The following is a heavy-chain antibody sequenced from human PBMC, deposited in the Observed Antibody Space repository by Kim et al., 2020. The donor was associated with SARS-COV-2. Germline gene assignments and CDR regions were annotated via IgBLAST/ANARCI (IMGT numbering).Heavy chain of an antibody. V-gene: IGHV3-15*01. CDR2: IKRNSDGGTT. D-gene: IGHD1-26*01. CDR1: GFTFSDAW. CDR3: TVVRPRSGSYTDY. J-gene: IGHJ4*02. Sequence: GSLRLSCAASGFTFSDAWMSWVRQPPGKGLEWVGRIKRNSDGGTTEYAAPVKGRFTISRDDSKNTLYLQMNSLKTEDTAVYHCTVVRPRSGSYTDYWGQGTLVTVSS.